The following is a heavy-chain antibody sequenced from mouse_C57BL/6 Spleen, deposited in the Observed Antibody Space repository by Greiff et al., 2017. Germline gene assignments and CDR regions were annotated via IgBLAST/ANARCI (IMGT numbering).Heavy chain of an antibody. V-gene: IGHV5-2*01. CDR1: EYEFPSHD. D-gene: IGHD2-1*01. CDR3: ARRGNYRYWYFDV. J-gene: IGHJ1*03. CDR2: INSDGGST. Sequence: EVHLVESGGGLVQPGESLKLSCESTEYEFPSHDMSWVRKTPEKRLELVAAINSDGGSTYYPDTMERRFIISRDNTKKTLYLQMSSLRSGDTALYYGARRGNYRYWYFDVWGTGTTVTVSS.